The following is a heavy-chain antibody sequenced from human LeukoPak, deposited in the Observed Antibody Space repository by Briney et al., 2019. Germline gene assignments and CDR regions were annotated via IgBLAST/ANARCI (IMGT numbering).Heavy chain of an antibody. CDR2: ISNSSSTI. Sequence: GGSLRLSCAASGFTFSYYSMNWVRQAPGKGLEWVSYISNSSSTIYYADSVKGRFTISRDNAKNSLCLQMNSLRAEDTAVYYCARTIACDYWGQGTLVAVSS. CDR3: ARTIACDY. J-gene: IGHJ4*02. CDR1: GFTFSYYS. D-gene: IGHD6-13*01. V-gene: IGHV3-48*01.